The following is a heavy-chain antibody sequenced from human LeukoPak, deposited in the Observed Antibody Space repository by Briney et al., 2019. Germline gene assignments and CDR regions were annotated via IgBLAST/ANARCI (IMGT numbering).Heavy chain of an antibody. D-gene: IGHD1-26*01. CDR2: IIPIFGTA. J-gene: IGHJ4*02. CDR3: ARDRPEEWELFTGGLRLDY. CDR1: GGTFSSYA. Sequence: GSSVKVSCKASGGTFSSYAISWVRQAPGQGLEWMGRIIPIFGTANYAQKFQGRVTITTDESTSPAYMELSSLRSEDTAVYYCARDRPEEWELFTGGLRLDYWGQGTLVTVSS. V-gene: IGHV1-69*05.